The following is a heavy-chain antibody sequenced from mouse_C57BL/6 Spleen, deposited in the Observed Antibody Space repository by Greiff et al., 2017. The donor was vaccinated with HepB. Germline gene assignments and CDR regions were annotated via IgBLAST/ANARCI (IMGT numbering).Heavy chain of an antibody. CDR1: GYTFTDYY. CDR2: INPNNGGT. V-gene: IGHV1-26*01. Sequence: EVQLQQSGPELVKPGASVKISCKASGYTFTDYYMNWVKQSHGKSLEWIGDINPNNGGTSYNQKFKGKATLTVDKSSSTAYMELRSLTSEDSAVYYCAREEYDSYYYAMDYWGQGTSVTVSS. J-gene: IGHJ4*01. D-gene: IGHD2-4*01. CDR3: AREEYDSYYYAMDY.